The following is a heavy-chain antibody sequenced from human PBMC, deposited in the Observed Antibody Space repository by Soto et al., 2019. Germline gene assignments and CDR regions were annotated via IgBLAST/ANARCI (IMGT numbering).Heavy chain of an antibody. J-gene: IGHJ4*02. CDR2: IYYSGST. D-gene: IGHD3-10*01. CDR1: GGSISNYY. Sequence: QVQLQESGPGLVKPSETLSLTCTVSGGSISNYYWSWIRQPPGKGLEWIGYIYYSGSTNYNPSLKSRVTRSVDTSKNQFSLKLSSVTAADTAVYYCARRYGSSFDYWGQGTLVTVSS. V-gene: IGHV4-59*08. CDR3: ARRYGSSFDY.